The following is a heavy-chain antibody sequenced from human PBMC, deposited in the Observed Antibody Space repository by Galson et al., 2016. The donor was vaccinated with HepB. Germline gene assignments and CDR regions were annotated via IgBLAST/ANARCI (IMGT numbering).Heavy chain of an antibody. CDR1: GFTVSNNY. CDR3: ARGITRDSWSAYYLDWFDP. CDR2: TYIDEIT. J-gene: IGHJ5*02. V-gene: IGHV3-53*01. D-gene: IGHD3-3*01. Sequence: SLRLSCAPSGFTVSNNYLSWVRQAPGKGLEWVSNTYIDEITYYADSVKGRFIVSTDNSKKTLYLQMNSLKAEDTAVYYCARGITRDSWSAYYLDWFDPWGQGTLVTVSS.